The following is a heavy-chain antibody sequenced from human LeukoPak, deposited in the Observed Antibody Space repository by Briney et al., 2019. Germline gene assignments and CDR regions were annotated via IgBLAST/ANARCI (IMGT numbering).Heavy chain of an antibody. CDR2: ISHSGGGT. V-gene: IGHV3-23*01. CDR1: GFTFSSYG. J-gene: IGHJ4*02. CDR3: AKEGFLFWSGRGANFDY. D-gene: IGHD3-3*01. Sequence: GGSLRLFCAASGFTFSSYGMSWVRQAPGKGLEWVSSISHSGGGTYYADSVKGRFTVSRDNSKNTLYLQMNSLRAEDTAVYYCAKEGFLFWSGRGANFDYWGQGTLVTVSS.